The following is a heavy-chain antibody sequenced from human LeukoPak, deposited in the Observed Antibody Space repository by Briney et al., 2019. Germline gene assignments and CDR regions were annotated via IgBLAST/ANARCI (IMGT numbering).Heavy chain of an antibody. CDR2: IKQDGSEK. V-gene: IGHV3-7*05. Sequence: GGSLRLSCAASGFTFSSYAMSWVRQAPGKGLEWVANIKQDGSEKYYVDSVKGRFTISRDNAKNSLYLQMNSLRAEDTAVYFCARGRYCSSISCRYFDYWGQGTLVTVSS. J-gene: IGHJ4*02. CDR1: GFTFSSYA. CDR3: ARGRYCSSISCRYFDY. D-gene: IGHD2-2*01.